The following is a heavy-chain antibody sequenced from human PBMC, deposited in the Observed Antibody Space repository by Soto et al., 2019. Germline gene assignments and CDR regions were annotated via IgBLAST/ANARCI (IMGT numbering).Heavy chain of an antibody. D-gene: IGHD5-12*01. Sequence: PPETLSLSCTVSGGSFSSGSYYWSWIRQPPGKGLEWIGYIYYSGSTNYNPSLKSRVTISVDTSKNQFSLKLSSVTAADTAVYYCARDGSGDGYNLYYFDYWGQGTLVTVSS. CDR1: GGSFSSGSYY. J-gene: IGHJ4*02. CDR3: ARDGSGDGYNLYYFDY. CDR2: IYYSGST. V-gene: IGHV4-61*01.